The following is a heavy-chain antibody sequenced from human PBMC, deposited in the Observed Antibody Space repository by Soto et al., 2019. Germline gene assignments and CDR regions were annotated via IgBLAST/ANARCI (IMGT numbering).Heavy chain of an antibody. V-gene: IGHV3-21*01. Sequence: GGSLRLSCAASGFTFSSYSMNWVRQAPGKGLEWVSSISSSSSYIYYADSVKGRFTISRDNAKNSLYLQMNSLSAEDTAVYYCARAGGAALAPDFDYWGQGTLVTVSS. D-gene: IGHD1-26*01. CDR3: ARAGGAALAPDFDY. J-gene: IGHJ4*02. CDR2: ISSSSSYI. CDR1: GFTFSSYS.